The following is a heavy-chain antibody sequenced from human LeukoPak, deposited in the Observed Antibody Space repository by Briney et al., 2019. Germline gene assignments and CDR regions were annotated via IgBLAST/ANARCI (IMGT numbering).Heavy chain of an antibody. CDR2: IYYSGST. Sequence: SETLSLTCTVSGGSISSYYWSWIRQPPGKGLEWIGYIYYSGSTNYNPSLKSRVTISVDTSKNQFSLKLSSVTAADTAVYYCATRGDYYDSSGYYSYDAFDIWGQGTMVTVSS. J-gene: IGHJ3*02. CDR1: GGSISSYY. CDR3: ATRGDYYDSSGYYSYDAFDI. V-gene: IGHV4-59*01. D-gene: IGHD3-22*01.